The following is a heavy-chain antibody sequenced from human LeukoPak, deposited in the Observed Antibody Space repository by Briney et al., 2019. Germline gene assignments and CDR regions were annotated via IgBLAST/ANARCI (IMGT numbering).Heavy chain of an antibody. V-gene: IGHV4-39*01. D-gene: IGHD2/OR15-2a*01. CDR1: GXSITSSSDY. CDR2: IYYSGST. J-gene: IGHJ3*02. CDR3: ARHESVIAGGAAFDI. Sequence: SETLSLTWSVTGXSITSSSDYWGWIRQPPGKGLEWTGSIYYSGSTYYNPSLKSRVTISVDTSKNQFSLKLSSVTAADTAVYYCARHESVIAGGAAFDIWGQGTMVTVSS.